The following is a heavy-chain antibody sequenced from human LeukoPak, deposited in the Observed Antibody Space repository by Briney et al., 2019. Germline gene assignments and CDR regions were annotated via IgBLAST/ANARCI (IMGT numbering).Heavy chain of an antibody. CDR2: ISYDGSNK. V-gene: IGHV3-30*18. CDR1: GFTFSTYG. Sequence: GGSLRLSCAASGFTFSTYGMHWVRQAPGRGLEWVAVISYDGSNKYYADSVKGRFTISRGNSKNTLYLQMNSLGAEDTAVYYCAKAFFSGSYYAASDYWGQGTLVTVSS. D-gene: IGHD1-26*01. J-gene: IGHJ4*02. CDR3: AKAFFSGSYYAASDY.